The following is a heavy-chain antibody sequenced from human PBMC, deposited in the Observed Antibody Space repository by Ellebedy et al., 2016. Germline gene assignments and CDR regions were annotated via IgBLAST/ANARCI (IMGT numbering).Heavy chain of an antibody. CDR3: ASSRSGRKYNWFDP. CDR2: INQDGSET. Sequence: GESLKISCAASGFTFSIYWMSWVRQAPGKGLERVANINQDGSETYYVDSVKGRFATSRDNAKNSLYLQMNSLTAEDTAVYYCASSRSGRKYNWFDPWGQGTLVTVSS. CDR1: GFTFSIYW. J-gene: IGHJ5*02. V-gene: IGHV3-7*03.